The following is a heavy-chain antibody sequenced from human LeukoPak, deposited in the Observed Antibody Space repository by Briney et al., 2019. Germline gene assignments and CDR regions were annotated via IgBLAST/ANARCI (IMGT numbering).Heavy chain of an antibody. V-gene: IGHV4-34*01. Sequence: SETLSLTCAVYGGSFSGYYWNRIRQPPGKGLEWIGEINHSGNTNYNPSLKSRVTISVDTSKNQFSLNLNSVTAADTAVYYCAVAGYGRRFDYWGQGTLVTVSS. CDR3: AVAGYGRRFDY. CDR1: GGSFSGYY. CDR2: INHSGNT. D-gene: IGHD5-18*01. J-gene: IGHJ4*02.